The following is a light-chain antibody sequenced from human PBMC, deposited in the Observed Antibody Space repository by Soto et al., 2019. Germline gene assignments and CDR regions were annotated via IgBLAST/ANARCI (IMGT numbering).Light chain of an antibody. CDR1: KSVSSN. V-gene: IGKV3-15*01. CDR3: QQYNNWPGET. J-gene: IGKJ1*01. CDR2: GAS. Sequence: EIVMTQSPATLSVSPGERATLSCRASKSVSSNLAWYQQKPGQAPRLLIYGASTRATGIPARFSGSGSGTECTHTISRLQFEDFAVYYCQQYNNWPGETFGHGTKVEI.